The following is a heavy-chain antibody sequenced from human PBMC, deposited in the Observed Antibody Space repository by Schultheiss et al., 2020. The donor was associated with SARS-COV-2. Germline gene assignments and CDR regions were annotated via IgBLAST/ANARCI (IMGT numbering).Heavy chain of an antibody. V-gene: IGHV4-34*01. Sequence: SETLSLTCAVYGGSFSGYYWSWIRQPPGKGLEWIGEINHSGSTNYNPSLKSRVTISVDTSKNQFSLKLSSVTAADTAVYYCARGPARGVVYANRYYYGMDVWGQGTTVTGSS. J-gene: IGHJ6*02. CDR2: INHSGST. CDR1: GGSFSGYY. CDR3: ARGPARGVVYANRYYYGMDV. D-gene: IGHD2-8*02.